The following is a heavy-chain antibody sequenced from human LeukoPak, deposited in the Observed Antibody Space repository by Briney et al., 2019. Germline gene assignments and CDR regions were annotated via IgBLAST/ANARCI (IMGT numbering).Heavy chain of an antibody. CDR2: IIPIFGTA. Sequence: ASVKVTCKASGGTFSSYAISWVRQAPGQELEWMGGIIPIFGTANYAQKFQGRVAITTDESTSTAYMELSSLRSEDTAVYYCARERYGYLYYFAYWAKGTLVTVSS. J-gene: IGHJ4*02. D-gene: IGHD5-18*01. CDR1: GGTFSSYA. CDR3: ARERYGYLYYFAY. V-gene: IGHV1-69*05.